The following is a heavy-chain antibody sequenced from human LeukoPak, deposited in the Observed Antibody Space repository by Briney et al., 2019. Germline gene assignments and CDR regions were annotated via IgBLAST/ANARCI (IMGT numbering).Heavy chain of an antibody. Sequence: SETLSLTCTVSGGSISSGDYYWSWIRQPPGKGLEWIGYIYYSGSTYYNPSLKSRVTISVDTSKNQFSLKLSSVTAAGTAVYYCARGSSYSVAFGYWGQGTLVTVSS. CDR2: IYYSGST. J-gene: IGHJ4*02. CDR1: GGSISSGDYY. V-gene: IGHV4-30-4*01. D-gene: IGHD4-23*01. CDR3: ARGSSYSVAFGY.